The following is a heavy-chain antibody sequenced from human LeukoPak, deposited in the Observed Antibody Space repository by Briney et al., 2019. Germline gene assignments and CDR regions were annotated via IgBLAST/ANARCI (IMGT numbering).Heavy chain of an antibody. CDR1: GFTFDDYA. Sequence: PGGSLRLSCAASGFTFDDYAMHWVRQAPGKGLEWVSGISWNSGSIGYADSVKGRFTISRDNAKNSLYLQMNSLRAEDTALYYCARDRTVRGAIRGDFDYWGQGTLVTVSS. CDR3: ARDRTVRGAIRGDFDY. V-gene: IGHV3-9*01. CDR2: ISWNSGSI. J-gene: IGHJ4*02. D-gene: IGHD3-10*01.